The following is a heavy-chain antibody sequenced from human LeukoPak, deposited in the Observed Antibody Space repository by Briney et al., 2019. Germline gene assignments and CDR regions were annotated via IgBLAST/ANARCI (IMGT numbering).Heavy chain of an antibody. CDR3: ARGNANAVVVAATLPDLDY. V-gene: IGHV3-33*01. Sequence: GRSLRHSCAASGFTFSSYGMHWVRQAPGKGLEWVAVIWYDGSNKYYADSVKGRFTISRDNSKNTLYLQMNSLRAEDTAVYYCARGNANAVVVAATLPDLDYWGQGTLVTVSS. J-gene: IGHJ4*02. CDR1: GFTFSSYG. CDR2: IWYDGSNK. D-gene: IGHD2-15*01.